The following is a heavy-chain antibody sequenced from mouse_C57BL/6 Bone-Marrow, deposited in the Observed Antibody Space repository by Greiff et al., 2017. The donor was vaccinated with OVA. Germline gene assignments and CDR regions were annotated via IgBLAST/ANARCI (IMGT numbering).Heavy chain of an antibody. D-gene: IGHD1-1*01. CDR2: IDPEDGDT. Sequence: VQLQQSGAELVRPGASVKLSCTASGFNIKDYYMHWVKQRPEQGLEWIGRIDPEDGDTESAPKFQGKATMTADTSSNSAYLQLSSLTSEDTAVYYCTTYYYGSSYPDYWGQGTTLTVSS. V-gene: IGHV14-1*01. CDR1: GFNIKDYY. CDR3: TTYYYGSSYPDY. J-gene: IGHJ2*01.